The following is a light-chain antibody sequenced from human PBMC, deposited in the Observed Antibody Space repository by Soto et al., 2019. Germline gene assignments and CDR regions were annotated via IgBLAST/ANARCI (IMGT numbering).Light chain of an antibody. CDR1: SSDVGGYNY. J-gene: IGLJ2*01. CDR2: EVS. Sequence: QSALTQPASVSGSPGQSITISCTGTSSDVGGYNYVSWYQQHPGKAPKLMIYEVSNRPSGVSNRFSGSKSGNTASLTISGPQAEDEADYYCSSYTSSSTVVFGGGTKRTVL. V-gene: IGLV2-14*01. CDR3: SSYTSSSTVV.